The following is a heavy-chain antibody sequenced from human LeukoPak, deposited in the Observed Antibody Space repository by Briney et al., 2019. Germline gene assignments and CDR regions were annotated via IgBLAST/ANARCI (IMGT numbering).Heavy chain of an antibody. CDR1: GGSISSSSYY. Sequence: SETLSLTCTVSGGSISSSSYYWGWIRQSPGKGLEYIGSIYHSGKTQYNPPLRSRLSMSIDTSKSQFSLNMTSVTAADTAVYYCATLVFGYYMDDWGKGTTVIVSS. V-gene: IGHV4-39*01. J-gene: IGHJ6*03. CDR2: IYHSGKT. D-gene: IGHD3-10*02. CDR3: ATLVFGYYMDD.